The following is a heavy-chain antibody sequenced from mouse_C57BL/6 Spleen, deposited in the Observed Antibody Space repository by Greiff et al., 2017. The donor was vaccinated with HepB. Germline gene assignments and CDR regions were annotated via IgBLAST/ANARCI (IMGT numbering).Heavy chain of an antibody. CDR2: INPSSGYT. J-gene: IGHJ3*01. D-gene: IGHD2-4*01. Sequence: QVQLQQSGAELARPGASVKMSCKASGYTFTSYTMHWVKQRPGQGLEWIGYINPSSGYTKYNQKFKDKATLTADKSSSTAYMQLSSLTSEDSAVYYCARRDDYDACFAYWGQGTLVTVSA. CDR3: ARRDDYDACFAY. CDR1: GYTFTSYT. V-gene: IGHV1-4*01.